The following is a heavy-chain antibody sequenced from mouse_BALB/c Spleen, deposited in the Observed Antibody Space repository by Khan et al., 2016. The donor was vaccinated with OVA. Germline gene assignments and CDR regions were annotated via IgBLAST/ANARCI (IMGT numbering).Heavy chain of an antibody. V-gene: IGHV5-9-3*01. J-gene: IGHJ3*01. CDR3: ARSPYGYFAY. D-gene: IGHD2-2*01. Sequence: EVELVESGGGLVKPGGSLKLSCAASGFTFSTYAMSWVRQTPEKRLEWVATISSDGDYTYFPDNVTGRFTISRENAKNTLCLQMTSLRSEDTAMYYCARSPYGYFAYWGQGTLVTVSA. CDR1: GFTFSTYA. CDR2: ISSDGDYT.